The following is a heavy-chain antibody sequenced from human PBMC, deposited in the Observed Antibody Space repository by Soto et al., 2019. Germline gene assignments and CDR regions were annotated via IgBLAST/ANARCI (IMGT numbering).Heavy chain of an antibody. CDR3: ARGFYDSRGYSSPFDY. CDR2: FYNNENP. J-gene: IGHJ4*02. CDR1: GGSINSRSYS. D-gene: IGHD3-22*01. Sequence: SETLSLTCSVPGGSINSRSYSWGWIRQPPGKGLEWIGTFYNNENPNYNPSLKSRVTISVDTSKNQFSLRLTSVTAADTAVYYCARGFYDSRGYSSPFDYWGQGILVT. V-gene: IGHV4-39*07.